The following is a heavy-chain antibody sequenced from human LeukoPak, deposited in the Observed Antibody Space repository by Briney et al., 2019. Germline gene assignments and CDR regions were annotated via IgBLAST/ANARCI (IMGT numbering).Heavy chain of an antibody. CDR3: AGLHYDSSGYYYYYGMGV. V-gene: IGHV4-59*08. J-gene: IGHJ6*02. D-gene: IGHD3-22*01. Sequence: SETLSLTCTVSGGSISSYYWSWIRQPPGKGLEWIGYIYYSGSTNYNPSLKSRVTISVDTSKNQFSLKLSSVTAADTAVYYCAGLHYDSSGYYYYYGMGVWGQGTTVTVSS. CDR2: IYYSGST. CDR1: GGSISSYY.